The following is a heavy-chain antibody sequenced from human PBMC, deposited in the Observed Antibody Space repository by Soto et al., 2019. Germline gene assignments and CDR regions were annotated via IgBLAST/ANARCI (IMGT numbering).Heavy chain of an antibody. CDR2: ISAYNANT. V-gene: IGHV1-18*01. J-gene: IGHJ4*02. D-gene: IGHD2-2*01. CDR3: ARDRSTHDF. Sequence: QVQLVQSGAEVKKPGASVKVSCKASGYSFTSYGISWVRQAPGQGLEWMGWISAYNANTNYAQKLQGRVNMTKDIYTINAYMELRSLRSDHTAVYYCARDRSTHDFRGQGTLVTVSS. CDR1: GYSFTSYG.